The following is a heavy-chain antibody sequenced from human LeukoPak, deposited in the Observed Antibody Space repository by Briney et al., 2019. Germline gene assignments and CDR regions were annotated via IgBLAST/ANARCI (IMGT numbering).Heavy chain of an antibody. Sequence: GGSLRLXCAASGFTFSDYYMSWIRQAPGKGLEWVSYISSSGSTIYYADSVKGRFTIPRDNAKNSLYLQMNNLRVEDTAVYYCARDQPIGYNYGYPFDNWGQGTLVTVSS. CDR1: GFTFSDYY. D-gene: IGHD5-18*01. CDR3: ARDQPIGYNYGYPFDN. J-gene: IGHJ4*02. CDR2: ISSSGSTI. V-gene: IGHV3-11*04.